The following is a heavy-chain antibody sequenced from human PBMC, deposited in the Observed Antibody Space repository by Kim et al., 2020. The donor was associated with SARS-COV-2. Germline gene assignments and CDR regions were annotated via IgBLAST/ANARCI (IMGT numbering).Heavy chain of an antibody. V-gene: IGHV1-46*01. CDR2: INPSGGST. CDR3: ARDPTQSAMDSYYYYYGMDV. J-gene: IGHJ6*02. Sequence: ASVKVSCKASGYTFTSYYMHWVRQAPGQGLEWMGIINPSGGSTSYAQKFQGRVTMTRDTSTSTVYMELSSLRSEDTAVYYCARDPTQSAMDSYYYYYGMDVWGQGTPVTVAS. CDR1: GYTFTSYY. D-gene: IGHD5-18*01.